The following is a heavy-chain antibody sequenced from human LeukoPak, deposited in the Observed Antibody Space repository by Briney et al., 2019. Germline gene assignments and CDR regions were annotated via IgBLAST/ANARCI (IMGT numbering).Heavy chain of an antibody. J-gene: IGHJ6*02. V-gene: IGHV3-48*03. D-gene: IGHD3-3*01. CDR1: GFTFSSYE. CDR2: ISSSGSTI. CDR3: ARGLLEWLFTGLYYYYGMDV. Sequence: GGSLRISCAASGFTFSSYEMKWVRQAPGKGLEWVLYISSSGSTIYYADSVKGRFTISRDNAKNSLYLQMNSLRAEDTAVYYCARGLLEWLFTGLYYYYGMDVWGQGTTVTVSS.